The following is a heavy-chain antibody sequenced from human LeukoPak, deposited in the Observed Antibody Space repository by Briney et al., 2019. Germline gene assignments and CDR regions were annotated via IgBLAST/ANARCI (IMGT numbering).Heavy chain of an antibody. D-gene: IGHD2-2*01. V-gene: IGHV5-51*01. Sequence: GESLKISCKGSGYSFTSYWIGWVRQMPGKGLEWMGIIYPGDSDTRYSPSFQGQVTISADKSISTAYLQWSSLKASDTAMYYCARHLRYCSSTSCYAANYWGQGTLVTVSS. CDR1: GYSFTSYW. CDR3: ARHLRYCSSTSCYAANY. CDR2: IYPGDSDT. J-gene: IGHJ4*02.